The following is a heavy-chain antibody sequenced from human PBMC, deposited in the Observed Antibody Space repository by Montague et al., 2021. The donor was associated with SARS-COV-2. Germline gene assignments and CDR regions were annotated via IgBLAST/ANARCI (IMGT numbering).Heavy chain of an antibody. Sequence: SLRLSCAASGFTFSSYEMNWVRQAPGKGLEWVSYISSSGSTIYYADSVKGRFTISRDNAKNSLYLQMSSLRAEDTAVYYCASRGLITMVRDAFDIWGQGTMVTVSS. J-gene: IGHJ3*02. CDR1: GFTFSSYE. CDR3: ASRGLITMVRDAFDI. V-gene: IGHV3-48*03. CDR2: ISSSGSTI. D-gene: IGHD3-10*01.